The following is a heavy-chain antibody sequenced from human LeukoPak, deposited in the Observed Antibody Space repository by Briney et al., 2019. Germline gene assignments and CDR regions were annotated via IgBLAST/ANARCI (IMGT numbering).Heavy chain of an antibody. J-gene: IGHJ4*02. V-gene: IGHV3-21*01. CDR3: ARDKVTYYYVSSGQGSFDY. Sequence: PGGSLRLSCAASGFTFSSYSMNWVRQAPGKGLEWVSSISSSSSYIYYADSVKGRFTISRDNAKNSLYLQMNSLRAEDTAVYYCARDKVTYYYVSSGQGSFDYWGQGTLVTVSS. CDR1: GFTFSSYS. D-gene: IGHD3-22*01. CDR2: ISSSSSYI.